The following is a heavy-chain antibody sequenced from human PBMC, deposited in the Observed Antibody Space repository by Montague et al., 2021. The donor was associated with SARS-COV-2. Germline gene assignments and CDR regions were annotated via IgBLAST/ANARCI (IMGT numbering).Heavy chain of an antibody. V-gene: IGHV4-34*01. CDR3: ARGCPSALRQLDC. J-gene: IGHJ4*02. CDR2: KNRDGKT. D-gene: IGHD6-19*01. Sequence: KNRDGKTKYNPSLQSRVTLSVDKSNNQLSLRLTSVAAAYTAVYYCARGCPSALRQLDCGGQVILVTVSS.